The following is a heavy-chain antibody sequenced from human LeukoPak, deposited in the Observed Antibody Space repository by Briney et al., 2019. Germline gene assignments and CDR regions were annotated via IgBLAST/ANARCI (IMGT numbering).Heavy chain of an antibody. CDR1: GFTFGDTW. V-gene: IGHV3-7*03. D-gene: IGHD3-3*01. CDR3: ARSAKRDFWSGYSGTFDY. CDR2: IKQDGSEK. J-gene: IGHJ4*02. Sequence: PGGSLRLSCAASGFTFGDTWMSWVRQAPGKGLEWVANIKQDGSEKYYVDSVKGRFTISRDNAKNSLYLQMNSLRAEDTAVYYCARSAKRDFWSGYSGTFDYWGQGTLVTVSS.